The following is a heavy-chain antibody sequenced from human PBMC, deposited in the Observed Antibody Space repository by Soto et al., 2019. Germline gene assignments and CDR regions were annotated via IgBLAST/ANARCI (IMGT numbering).Heavy chain of an antibody. CDR1: SGSIGNDGYY. D-gene: IGHD2-2*01. CDR3: ASYCSSSRCYFDGAFDI. CDR2: INYGGNT. Sequence: PSETLSLTCTVSSGSIGNDGYYWSWFRQRPGKGLEWLGYINYGGNTYYSPSLKSRLRISVDTSKRQFSLKLSSVTAADTAIYYCASYCSSSRCYFDGAFDIWGQGTMVTVSS. V-gene: IGHV4-31*03. J-gene: IGHJ3*02.